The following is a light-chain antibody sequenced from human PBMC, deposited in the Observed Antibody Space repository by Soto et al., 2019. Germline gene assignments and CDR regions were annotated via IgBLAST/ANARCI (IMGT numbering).Light chain of an antibody. CDR2: DAS. V-gene: IGKV3-15*01. CDR3: QQYSNWPPGT. J-gene: IGKJ2*01. CDR1: QSVSSK. Sequence: EVVVTQSPATLSVSPGERATLSCRASQSVSSKLAWYQQKPGQAPRLLISDASARATGIPARFSCSGSGTEFTLTISSLQSEDFAVYYCQQYSNWPPGTFGQGTKLEIK.